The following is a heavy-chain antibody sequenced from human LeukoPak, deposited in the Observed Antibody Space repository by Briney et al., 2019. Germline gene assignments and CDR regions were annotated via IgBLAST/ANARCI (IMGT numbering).Heavy chain of an antibody. CDR1: GFTVISNY. Sequence: GGSLRLSCAASGFTVISNYMSWVRQTPGRGLEWVAFIYSSGSTYYAESVEGRFTIPRDNSKNTLYLEMTSLRVEDTAVYYCTRAEFSNSFDDWGQGTLVLVSS. CDR3: TRAEFSNSFDD. J-gene: IGHJ4*02. D-gene: IGHD6-6*01. CDR2: IYSSGST. V-gene: IGHV3-53*01.